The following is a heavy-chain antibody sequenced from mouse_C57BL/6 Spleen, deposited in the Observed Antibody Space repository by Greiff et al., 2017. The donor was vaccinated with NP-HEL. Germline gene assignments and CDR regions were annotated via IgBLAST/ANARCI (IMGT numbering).Heavy chain of an antibody. D-gene: IGHD4-1*01. CDR3: TRRRDWDEEGGYFDV. CDR1: GYTFTDYE. J-gene: IGHJ1*03. CDR2: IDPETGGT. Sequence: VQLQQSGAELVRPGASVTLSCKASGYTFTDYEMHWVKQTPVHGLEWIGAIDPETGGTAYNQKFKGKAILTADKSSSTAYMELRSLTSEDSAVYYCTRRRDWDEEGGYFDVWGTGTTVTVSS. V-gene: IGHV1-15*01.